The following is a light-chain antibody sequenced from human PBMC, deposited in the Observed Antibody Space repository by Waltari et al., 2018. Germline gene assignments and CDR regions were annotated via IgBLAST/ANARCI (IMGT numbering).Light chain of an antibody. CDR3: SAWDISLNTHV. CDR1: SNNVGNQR. V-gene: IGLV10-54*04. Sequence: QAGLTQPPSVSKGLRQTATLTCTGNSNNVGNQRAARLQQHQGHPPKPLSYRNNNRPSGISERFSASRSGNTAALTITGLQPEDEADYYCSAWDISLNTHVFGTGTKVTVL. J-gene: IGLJ1*01. CDR2: RNN.